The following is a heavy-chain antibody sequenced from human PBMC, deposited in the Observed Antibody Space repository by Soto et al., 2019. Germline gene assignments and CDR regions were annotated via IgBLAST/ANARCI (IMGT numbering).Heavy chain of an antibody. V-gene: IGHV3-11*05. Sequence: GGSLRLSCAASGFTFSDYYMSWIRQAPGKGLEWVSYISSSSSYTNYADSVKGRFTISRDNAKNSLYLQMNSLRAEDTAVYYCARAVGYCSSTSCHNWFDPWGQGTLVTVSS. J-gene: IGHJ5*02. CDR1: GFTFSDYY. CDR3: ARAVGYCSSTSCHNWFDP. D-gene: IGHD2-2*01. CDR2: ISSSSSYT.